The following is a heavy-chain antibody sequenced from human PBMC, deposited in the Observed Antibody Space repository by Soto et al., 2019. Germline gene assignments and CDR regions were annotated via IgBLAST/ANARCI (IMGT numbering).Heavy chain of an antibody. CDR2: FYYSGTT. Sequence: PSETLSLTSTGAGDSITAAYSNWTWIRQPPGKGLEWIWTFYYSGTTSQNPPLRSRITISGDTCMNHCSLNFKSVTAADSGVYHCENLVRDDVRHSDLDHWGQGSLGTVS. J-gene: IGHJ4*02. CDR3: ENLVRDDVRHSDLDH. V-gene: IGHV4-39*01. D-gene: IGHD2-21*01. CDR1: GDSITAAYSN.